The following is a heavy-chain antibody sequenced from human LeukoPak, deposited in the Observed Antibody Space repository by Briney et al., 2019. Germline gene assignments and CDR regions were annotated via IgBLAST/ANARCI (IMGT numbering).Heavy chain of an antibody. Sequence: ASVKVSCKASGYTFTSYDINWVRQATGQGLEWMGWMNPDSGNTGYPQKFQGRVTMTRNTSISTAYMELSSLRSEDTAVYYCARKAVVAAYNWFDPWGQGTLVTVSS. CDR2: MNPDSGNT. V-gene: IGHV1-8*01. J-gene: IGHJ5*02. D-gene: IGHD2-15*01. CDR3: ARKAVVAAYNWFDP. CDR1: GYTFTSYD.